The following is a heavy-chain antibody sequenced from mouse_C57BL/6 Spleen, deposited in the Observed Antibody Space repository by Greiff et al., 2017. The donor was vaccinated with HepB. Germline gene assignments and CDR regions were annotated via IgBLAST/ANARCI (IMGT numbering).Heavy chain of an antibody. CDR3: ARNDGYYVRYAMDY. D-gene: IGHD2-3*01. Sequence: EVKLVESGGGLVQPGGSLSLSCAASGFTFTDYYMSWVRQPPGKALEWLGFIRNKANGYTTEYSASVKGRFTISRDNSQSILYLQMNALRAEDSATYYCARNDGYYVRYAMDYWGQGTSVTVSS. CDR1: GFTFTDYY. CDR2: IRNKANGYTT. J-gene: IGHJ4*01. V-gene: IGHV7-3*01.